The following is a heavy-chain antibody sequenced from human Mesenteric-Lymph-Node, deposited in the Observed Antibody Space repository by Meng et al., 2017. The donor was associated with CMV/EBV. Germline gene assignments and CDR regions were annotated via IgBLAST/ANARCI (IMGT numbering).Heavy chain of an antibody. Sequence: LSYYYMSWIRQAPGKGLEWVSYISTSGDNTKYADSLKGRFTISRDNAKNSLYLQMNSLRAEDTAVYYCARQSLLWVGELSLRPFDYWGQGALVTVSS. J-gene: IGHJ4*02. V-gene: IGHV3-11*06. CDR1: LSYYY. D-gene: IGHD3-10*01. CDR2: ISTSGDNT. CDR3: ARQSLLWVGELSLRPFDY.